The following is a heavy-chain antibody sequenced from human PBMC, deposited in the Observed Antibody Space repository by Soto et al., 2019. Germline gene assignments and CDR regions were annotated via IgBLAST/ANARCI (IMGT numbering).Heavy chain of an antibody. CDR2: IIPIFGTA. J-gene: IGHJ4*02. V-gene: IGHV1-69*13. D-gene: IGHD5-12*01. CDR1: GGTFSSYA. Sequence: ASVKVSCKASGGTFSSYAISWVRQAPGQGLEWMGGIIPIFGTANYAQKFQGRVTITADESTSTAYMELSSLRSEDTAVYYCARDPLGYSGYDYAPGPLDYWGQGTLVTVSS. CDR3: ARDPLGYSGYDYAPGPLDY.